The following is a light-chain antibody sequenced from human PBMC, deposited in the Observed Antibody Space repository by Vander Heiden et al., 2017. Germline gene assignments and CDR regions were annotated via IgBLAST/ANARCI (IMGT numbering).Light chain of an antibody. V-gene: IGKV2-28*01. J-gene: IGKJ1*01. CDR3: MQTLQKGT. CDR1: QGLLHSDGYNY. CDR2: LGF. Sequence: VVTQSPLSLPVTPREPASIPCTSSQGLLHSDGYNYLDWFLQRPGQAPQLLIYLGFCRASGVPDRFSGSGSGTDFTLKISRVEAEDVGVYYCMQTLQKGTFGQGTKVEIK.